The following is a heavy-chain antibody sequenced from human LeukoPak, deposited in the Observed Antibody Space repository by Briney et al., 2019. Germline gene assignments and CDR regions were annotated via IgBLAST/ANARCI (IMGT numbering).Heavy chain of an antibody. J-gene: IGHJ3*02. D-gene: IGHD6-13*01. Sequence: GGSLRLSCAASGFPFSTYWMHWVRQAPGEGLVWVSRINSDGSITTYADSVKGRFTISRDNSKNTLYLQMNSLRAEDTAVYYCAKGGASSSWYDAFDIWGQGTMVTVSS. CDR1: GFPFSTYW. CDR3: AKGGASSSWYDAFDI. CDR2: INSDGSIT. V-gene: IGHV3-74*01.